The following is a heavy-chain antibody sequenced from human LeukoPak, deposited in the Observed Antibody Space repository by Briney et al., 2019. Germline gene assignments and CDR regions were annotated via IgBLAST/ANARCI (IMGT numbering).Heavy chain of an antibody. CDR2: INPSGGST. J-gene: IGHJ4*02. Sequence: ASVKASCKASGYTFTSYYMHWVRQAPGQGLEWMGIINPSGGSTSYAQKFQGRVTMTRDTSTSTVYMELSSLRSEDTAVYYCASPGSVWGSFYYWGQGTLVTVSS. D-gene: IGHD3-16*01. V-gene: IGHV1-46*01. CDR1: GYTFTSYY. CDR3: ASPGSVWGSFYY.